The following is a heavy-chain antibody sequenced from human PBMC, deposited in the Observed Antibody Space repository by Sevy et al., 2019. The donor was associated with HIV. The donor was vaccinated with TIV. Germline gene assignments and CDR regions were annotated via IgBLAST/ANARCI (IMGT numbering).Heavy chain of an antibody. CDR3: AKDHAYYYDSSGPPTPDY. CDR2: ISGSGGST. Sequence: GGSLRLSCAASGFTFSSYAMSWVRQAPGKGLEWVSAISGSGGSTYYADSVKGRFTISRDNSKNTLYLQMNSLRAEDTAVYYCAKDHAYYYDSSGPPTPDYWGPGTLVTVSS. CDR1: GFTFSSYA. D-gene: IGHD3-22*01. J-gene: IGHJ4*02. V-gene: IGHV3-23*01.